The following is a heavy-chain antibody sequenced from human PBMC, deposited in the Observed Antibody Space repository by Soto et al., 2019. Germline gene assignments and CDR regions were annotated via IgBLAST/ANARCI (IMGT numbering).Heavy chain of an antibody. CDR2: ISSSSSYI. CDR1: GFTFSSYS. J-gene: IGHJ4*02. CDR3: ARMPREYSCYDLGY. Sequence: EVQLVESGGGLVKPGGSLRLSCAASGFTFSSYSMNWVRQAPGKGLEWVSSISSSSSYIYYADSVKGRFTLSSDNVKNSLYLQMNSLRAEDTAVYYCARMPREYSCYDLGYWGQGTLVTVSS. V-gene: IGHV3-21*01. D-gene: IGHD5-12*01.